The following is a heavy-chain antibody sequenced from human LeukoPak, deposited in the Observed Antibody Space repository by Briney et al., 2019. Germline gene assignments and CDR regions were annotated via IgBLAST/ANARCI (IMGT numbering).Heavy chain of an antibody. CDR3: AREGWGVVPAATTGILSGWSPAYDY. CDR1: GGSISSGSYY. D-gene: IGHD2-2*01. Sequence: SETLSLTCTVSGGSISSGSYYWSWIRQPAGKGLEWIGRIYTSGSTNYNPSLKSRVTISVDTSKNQFSLKLSSVTAADTAVYYCAREGWGVVPAATTGILSGWSPAYDYWGQGTLVTVSS. V-gene: IGHV4-61*02. J-gene: IGHJ4*02. CDR2: IYTSGST.